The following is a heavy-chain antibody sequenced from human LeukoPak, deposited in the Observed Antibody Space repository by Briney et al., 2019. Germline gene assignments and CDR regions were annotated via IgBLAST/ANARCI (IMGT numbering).Heavy chain of an antibody. CDR2: ISSSSSYI. D-gene: IGHD1-26*01. J-gene: IGHJ4*02. CDR1: GFTLSSYS. CDR3: ASRRGSNRPFDY. V-gene: IGHV3-21*01. Sequence: PRGCLRLSCAASGFTLSSYSMNWVRQAPGEGLGWVSSISSSSSYIYYADSVKGRFTISRDNSTNPLYLQMNSLTAEDSAVYYCASRRGSNRPFDYWGQGTLVTVSS.